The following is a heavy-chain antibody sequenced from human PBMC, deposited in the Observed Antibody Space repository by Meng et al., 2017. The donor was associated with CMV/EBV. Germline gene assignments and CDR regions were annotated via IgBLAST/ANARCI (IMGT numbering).Heavy chain of an antibody. J-gene: IGHJ5*02. V-gene: IGHV4-34*01. Sequence: QVQLQQWGAGLLKPSETLSLPCAVYGGSFSGYYWSWIRQPPGKGLEWIGEINHSGSTNYNPSLKSRVTISVDTSKNQFSLKLSSVTAADTAAYYCARGVGGWFDPWGQGTLVTVSS. D-gene: IGHD1-26*01. CDR3: ARGVGGWFDP. CDR1: GGSFSGYY. CDR2: INHSGST.